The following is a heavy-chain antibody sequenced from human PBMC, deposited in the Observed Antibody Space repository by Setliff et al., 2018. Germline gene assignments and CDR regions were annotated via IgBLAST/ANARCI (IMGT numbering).Heavy chain of an antibody. CDR2: ISSSASTI. CDR3: ARFVVVPAEHFDY. V-gene: IGHV3-11*04. CDR1: GFTFSDYY. J-gene: IGHJ4*02. D-gene: IGHD2-2*01. Sequence: SLRLSCAASGFTFSDYYMSWIRQAPGKGLEWVSYISSSASTIYYADSVKGRFTISRDNAKNSLYLQMNSLRAEDTAVYYCARFVVVPAEHFDYWGQGTLVTVSS.